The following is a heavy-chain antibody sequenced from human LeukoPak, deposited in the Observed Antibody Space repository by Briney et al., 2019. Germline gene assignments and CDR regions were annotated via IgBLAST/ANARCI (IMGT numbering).Heavy chain of an antibody. D-gene: IGHD3-22*01. Sequence: GGSLSLSCAASGFTSDNYGMTWVRQVPGKGLEWVSRINSDGSSTSYADSVKGRFTISRDNAKNTLYLQVNSLRAEDTAVYYCARARTYYYDSSGSYNWFDPWGQGTLVTVSS. CDR2: INSDGSST. J-gene: IGHJ5*02. V-gene: IGHV3-74*01. CDR3: ARARTYYYDSSGSYNWFDP. CDR1: GFTSDNYG.